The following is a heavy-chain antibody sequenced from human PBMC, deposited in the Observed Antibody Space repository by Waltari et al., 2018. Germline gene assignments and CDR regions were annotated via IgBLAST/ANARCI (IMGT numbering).Heavy chain of an antibody. CDR3: ARDLHYYDSSGYYYYFDY. Sequence: QVQLVQSGAEVKKPGASVKVSCKASGYTFTSYGISWVRQAPGQGLEWMGWTSAYNGKTNYAQKLQGRVTMTTDTSTSTAYMELRSLRSDDTAVYYCARDLHYYDSSGYYYYFDYWGQGTLVTVSS. CDR2: TSAYNGKT. D-gene: IGHD3-22*01. CDR1: GYTFTSYG. J-gene: IGHJ4*02. V-gene: IGHV1-18*01.